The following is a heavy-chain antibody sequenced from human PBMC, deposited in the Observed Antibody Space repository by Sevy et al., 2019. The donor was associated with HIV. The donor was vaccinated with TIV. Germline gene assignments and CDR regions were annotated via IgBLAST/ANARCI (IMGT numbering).Heavy chain of an antibody. CDR3: ARAYCSGGRCYSLAY. Sequence: ASVKVSCKVSGYTFITYRITWVRQAPGQGLEWMGWISPHNGDTNYAQKLQGRVTMITDTSANTAYMEVGGLRYDDTAVYYCARAYCSGGRCYSLAYWGQGTLVTVSS. CDR2: ISPHNGDT. V-gene: IGHV1-18*01. CDR1: GYTFITYR. D-gene: IGHD2-15*01. J-gene: IGHJ4*02.